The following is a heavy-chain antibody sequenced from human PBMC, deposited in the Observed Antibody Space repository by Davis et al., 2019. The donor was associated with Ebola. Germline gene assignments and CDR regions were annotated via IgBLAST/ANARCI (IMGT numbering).Heavy chain of an antibody. CDR2: SHHSGTTA. CDR3: ARVGNYRDILDY. V-gene: IGHV4-4*02. D-gene: IGHD1-7*01. Sequence: SETLSLTCVVSGGSISSSDWWSWVRQPPGKGLEWIAESHHSGTTANYNPSLKSRVTMSIDTSKNQFSLKLSSVTAADTAVYYCARVGNYRDILDYWGQGTLVTVSS. CDR1: GGSISSSDW. J-gene: IGHJ4*02.